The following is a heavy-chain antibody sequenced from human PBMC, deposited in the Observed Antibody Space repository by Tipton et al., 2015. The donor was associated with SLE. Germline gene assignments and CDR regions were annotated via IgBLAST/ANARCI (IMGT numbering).Heavy chain of an antibody. J-gene: IGHJ4*02. Sequence: TLSLTCSVSGGSISSSSYYWAWFRQPPGKGPEWIGTIYYSGSTYYYPSLKSRITISVDTSKNQFSLEVRSVTAADTAVYYCARDYYYDSGTYYNGLDYWGQGILVTVSS. CDR2: IYYSGST. CDR3: ARDYYYDSGTYYNGLDY. CDR1: GGSISSSSYY. D-gene: IGHD3-10*01. V-gene: IGHV4-39*07.